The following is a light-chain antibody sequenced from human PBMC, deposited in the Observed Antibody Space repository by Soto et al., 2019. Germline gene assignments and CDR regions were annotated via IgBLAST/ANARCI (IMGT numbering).Light chain of an antibody. J-gene: IGLJ2*01. CDR1: SSNIGRNT. CDR3: AAWDDSLNGVI. Sequence: QSALTQPPSASGTPGQRVTISCSGSSSNIGRNTVNWYQQLPGTAPKLLMYTNNQRPSGVPDRFSGSKSGTSASLAISGLQSEDEADYYCAAWDDSLNGVIFGGGTKLTVL. CDR2: TNN. V-gene: IGLV1-44*01.